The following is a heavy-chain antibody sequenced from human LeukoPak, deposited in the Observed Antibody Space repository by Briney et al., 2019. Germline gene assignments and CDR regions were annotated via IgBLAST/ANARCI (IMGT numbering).Heavy chain of an antibody. CDR3: ARDRYRYSYGPFDY. Sequence: SVKVSCKASGGTFSSYAISWVRQAPGQGLEWMGGIIPIFGTANYAQKFQGRVTITADESTSTAYMELSSLRSEDTAVYYCARDRYRYSYGPFDYWGQGTLVTVSS. V-gene: IGHV1-69*01. CDR1: GGTFSSYA. J-gene: IGHJ4*02. D-gene: IGHD5-18*01. CDR2: IIPIFGTA.